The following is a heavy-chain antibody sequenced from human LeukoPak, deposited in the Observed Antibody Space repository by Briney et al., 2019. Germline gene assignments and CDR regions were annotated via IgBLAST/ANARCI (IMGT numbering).Heavy chain of an antibody. CDR2: IYHSGST. CDR3: ASLLITIFGVVQGYHMDV. J-gene: IGHJ6*03. D-gene: IGHD3-3*01. V-gene: IGHV4-4*02. Sequence: PSETLSLTCAVSGGSISSSNWWSWVRQPPGKGLEWIGEIYHSGSTNYNPSLKSRVTISVDKSKNQFSLKLSSVTAADTAVYYCASLLITIFGVVQGYHMDVWGKGTTVTVSS. CDR1: GGSISSSNW.